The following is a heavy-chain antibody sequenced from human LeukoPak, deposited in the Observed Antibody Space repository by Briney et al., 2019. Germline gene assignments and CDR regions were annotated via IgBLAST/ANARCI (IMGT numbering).Heavy chain of an antibody. J-gene: IGHJ3*02. CDR3: ARVGGTLTLHNEAFDI. D-gene: IGHD3-10*01. CDR1: GGSMKSYY. V-gene: IGHV4-59*01. CDR2: IYYSGST. Sequence: SETLSLTCTVSGGSMKSYYWNWIRQPPGKGLEGIGYIYYSGSTNYNPSLKSRVTISVDTSKNQFSPKLTSVHAADPAIYYCARVGGTLTLHNEAFDIWGQGPVLTVP.